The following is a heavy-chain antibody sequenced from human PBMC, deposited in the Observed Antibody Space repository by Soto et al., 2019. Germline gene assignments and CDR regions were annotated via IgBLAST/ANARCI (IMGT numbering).Heavy chain of an antibody. D-gene: IGHD6-13*01. J-gene: IGHJ3*01. CDR3: ARGRVRWYDIT. CDR2: IYYSGRT. CDR1: GGSISSGDYY. V-gene: IGHV4-30-4*01. Sequence: QVQLQESGPGLVKPSQILSLTCTVSGGSISSGDYYWSWIRQPPGRGLEWIGYIYYSGRTYYNSSLQSRLTISVDTSMNQFSLELTSVTATDTAVYYCARGRVRWYDITWGQGIMVTVSS.